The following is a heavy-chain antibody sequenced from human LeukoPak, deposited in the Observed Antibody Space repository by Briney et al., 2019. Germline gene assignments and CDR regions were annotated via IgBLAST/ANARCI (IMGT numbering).Heavy chain of an antibody. D-gene: IGHD6-13*01. CDR1: GFTFSSYE. CDR3: ARGDRGTAAGNNWFNP. V-gene: IGHV3-48*03. Sequence: GGSLRLSCAASGFTFSSYEMNWVRQAPGKGLEWVSYISSSGSTIYYADSVKGRFTISRDNAKNSLYLQMNSLRAEDTAVYYCARGDRGTAAGNNWFNPWGQGTLVTVSS. CDR2: ISSSGSTI. J-gene: IGHJ5*02.